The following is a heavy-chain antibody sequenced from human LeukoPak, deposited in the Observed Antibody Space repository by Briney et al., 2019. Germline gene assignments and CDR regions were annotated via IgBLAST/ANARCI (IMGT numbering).Heavy chain of an antibody. Sequence: PGGSLRLSCTVSGFTVSSNSMSWVRQAPGKGLEWVSFIYSDNTHYSDSVKGRFTISRDNSKNTLYLQMNSLIAEDTAVYYCARRAGAYSHPYDYWGQGTLVTVSS. V-gene: IGHV3-53*01. D-gene: IGHD4/OR15-4a*01. CDR1: GFTVSSNS. J-gene: IGHJ4*02. CDR3: ARRAGAYSHPYDY. CDR2: IYSDNT.